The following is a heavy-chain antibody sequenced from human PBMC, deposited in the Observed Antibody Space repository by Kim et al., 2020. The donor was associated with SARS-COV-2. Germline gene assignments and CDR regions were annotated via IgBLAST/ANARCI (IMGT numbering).Heavy chain of an antibody. CDR1: GFTFSSYG. CDR3: AKVSGLSFYGMDV. J-gene: IGHJ6*02. Sequence: GGSLRLSCAASGFTFSSYGMHWVRQAPGKGLEWVAVISYDGSNKYYADSVKGRFTISRDNSKNTLYLQMNSLRAEDTAVYYCAKVSGLSFYGMDVWGQGT. D-gene: IGHD5-12*01. V-gene: IGHV3-30*18. CDR2: ISYDGSNK.